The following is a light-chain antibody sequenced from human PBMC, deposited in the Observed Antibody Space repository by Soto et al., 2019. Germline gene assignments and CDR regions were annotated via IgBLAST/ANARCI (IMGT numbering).Light chain of an antibody. V-gene: IGLV2-23*02. J-gene: IGLJ2*01. CDR3: CSYAGSSTFVV. Sequence: QSVLTQPASVSGSPGQSITISCTGTSSDVGNYNLVSWYQQRPGKVPKLMVYEVTKRPSGVSNRFSGSKSGNTASLTISGLQAEDEADYYCCSYAGSSTFVVFGGGTKVTVL. CDR1: SSDVGNYNL. CDR2: EVT.